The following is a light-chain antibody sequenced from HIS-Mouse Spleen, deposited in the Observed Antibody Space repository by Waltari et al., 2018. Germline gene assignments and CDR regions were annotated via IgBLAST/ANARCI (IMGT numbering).Light chain of an antibody. CDR2: DVS. CDR1: SSDVGGYHY. CDR3: SSYTSSSTLV. V-gene: IGLV2-14*03. J-gene: IGLJ3*02. Sequence: QSALTQPASVSGSPGQSITLSCTGTSSDVGGYHYVSCYQQHPGKAPKLMIYDVSNRPSGVSNRFSGSKSGNTASLTISGLQAEDEADYYCSSYTSSSTLVFGGGTKLTVL.